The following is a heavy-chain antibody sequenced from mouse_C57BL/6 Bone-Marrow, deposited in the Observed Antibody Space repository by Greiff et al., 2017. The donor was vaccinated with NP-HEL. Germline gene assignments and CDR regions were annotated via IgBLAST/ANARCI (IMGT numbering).Heavy chain of an antibody. CDR1: GFTFSDYG. Sequence: EVKLMESGGGLVQPGGSLKLSCAASGFTFSDYGMAWVRQAPRKGPEWVAFISNLAYSIYYADTVTGRFTISSENAKNTLYLDMSSLRSEDTAMYYCARASMMAKRGYWYFDVWGTGTTVTVSS. CDR2: ISNLAYSI. CDR3: ARASMMAKRGYWYFDV. J-gene: IGHJ1*03. V-gene: IGHV5-15*01. D-gene: IGHD2-3*01.